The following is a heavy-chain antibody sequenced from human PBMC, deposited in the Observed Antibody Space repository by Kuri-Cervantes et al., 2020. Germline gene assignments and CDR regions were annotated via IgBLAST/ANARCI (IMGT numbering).Heavy chain of an antibody. Sequence: GGSLRLSCKASGYTFTGYYIHWVRQATGQGLEWMGWMNPNTGNTGYAQKFQGRVTMTRNTSISTAYMELSSLRSEDTAVYYCARKVAHYYYYMDVWGKGTTVTVSS. J-gene: IGHJ6*03. CDR1: GYTFTGYY. CDR2: MNPNTGNT. D-gene: IGHD2-21*01. CDR3: ARKVAHYYYYMDV. V-gene: IGHV1-8*02.